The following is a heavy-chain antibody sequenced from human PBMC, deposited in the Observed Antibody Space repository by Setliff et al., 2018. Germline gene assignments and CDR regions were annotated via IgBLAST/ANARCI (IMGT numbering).Heavy chain of an antibody. CDR3: ARGSRKEYSSSWYLFDY. Sequence: SETLSLTCAVYGGSFGTYYWIWIRQPPGKGLEWIGYIYYSGSTYYNPSLKSRVTISVDTSKNQFSLKLSSVTAADTAVYYCARGSRKEYSSSWYLFDYWGQGTLVTVSS. J-gene: IGHJ4*02. CDR2: IYYSGST. V-gene: IGHV4-30-4*08. CDR1: GGSFGTYY. D-gene: IGHD6-13*01.